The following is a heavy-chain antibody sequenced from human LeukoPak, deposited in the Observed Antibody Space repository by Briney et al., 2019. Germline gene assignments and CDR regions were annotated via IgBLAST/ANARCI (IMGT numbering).Heavy chain of an antibody. V-gene: IGHV3-53*01. CDR3: ARDYGDPYWYFDL. J-gene: IGHJ2*01. CDR1: GFTFSSHA. D-gene: IGHD4-17*01. Sequence: GGSLRLSCAASGFTFSSHAIHWVRQAPGKGLEWVSVIYSGGSTYYADSVKGRFTISRDNSKNTLYLQMNSLRAEDTAVYYCARDYGDPYWYFDLWGRGTLVTVSS. CDR2: IYSGGST.